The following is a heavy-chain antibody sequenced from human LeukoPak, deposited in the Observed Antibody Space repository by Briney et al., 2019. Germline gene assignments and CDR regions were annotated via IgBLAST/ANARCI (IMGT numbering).Heavy chain of an antibody. D-gene: IGHD4-17*01. J-gene: IGHJ4*02. CDR3: ARARYGDYFDY. CDR1: GGSFNNYT. V-gene: IGHV1-69*02. CDR2: IILILGVV. Sequence: SVKVSCKASGGSFNNYTIGWVRQAPGEGLEWMGRIILILGVVHYAQKFQDRVTITADKSTSTAYMELSSLRSEDTAVYYCARARYGDYFDYWGQGTLVTVSS.